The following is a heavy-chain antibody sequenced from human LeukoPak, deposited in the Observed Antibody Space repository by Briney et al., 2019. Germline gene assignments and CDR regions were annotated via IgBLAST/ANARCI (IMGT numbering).Heavy chain of an antibody. D-gene: IGHD3-3*01. CDR3: ARDLGYDPSDY. V-gene: IGHV3-66*01. J-gene: IGHJ4*02. CDR1: GFTVSSNY. CDR2: IYSGGST. Sequence: PGGSLRLSCAASGFTVSSNYMSWVRQAPGKGLEWVSVIYSGGSTYYADSVKGRFTISRDNSKNTLYLQMNSLRAEDTAVYYCARDLGYDPSDYWGQGTLVTVSS.